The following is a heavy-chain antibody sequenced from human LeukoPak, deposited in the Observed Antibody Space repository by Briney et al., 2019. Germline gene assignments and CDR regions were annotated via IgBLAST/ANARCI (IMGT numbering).Heavy chain of an antibody. J-gene: IGHJ4*02. CDR2: IYHSGST. V-gene: IGHV4-30-2*01. CDR3: ARATWAAAKTPPFLVGN. D-gene: IGHD6-13*01. CDR1: GGSISSGGYY. Sequence: SETLSLTCTVSGGSISSGGYYWSWIRQPPGKGLEWIGYIYHSGSTYYNPSLKSRVTISVDRSKNQFSLKLGSVTAADTAVYYCARATWAAAKTPPFLVGNWGQGTLVTVSS.